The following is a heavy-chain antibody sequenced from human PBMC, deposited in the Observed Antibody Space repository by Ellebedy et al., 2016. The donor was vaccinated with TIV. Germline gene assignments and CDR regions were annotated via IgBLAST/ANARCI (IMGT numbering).Heavy chain of an antibody. CDR3: AKGITMIVAGWFDP. CDR2: IYYSGST. D-gene: IGHD3-22*01. Sequence: GSLRLXXTVSGGSISSSSYYWGWIRQPPGKGLEWIGSIYYSGSTYYNPSLKSRVTISVDTSKNQFSLKLSSVTAADTAVYYCAKGITMIVAGWFDPWGQGTLVTVSS. CDR1: GGSISSSSYY. J-gene: IGHJ5*02. V-gene: IGHV4-39*07.